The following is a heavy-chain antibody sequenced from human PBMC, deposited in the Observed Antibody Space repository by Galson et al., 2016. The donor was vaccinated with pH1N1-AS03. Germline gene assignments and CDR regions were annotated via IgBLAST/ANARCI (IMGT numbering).Heavy chain of an antibody. J-gene: IGHJ2*01. CDR1: GFSLSTSGVA. CDR3: AHRPSSWPYWYFDL. D-gene: IGHD6-13*01. Sequence: PALVKPPQTLTLTCTFSGFSLSTSGVAVGWIRQPPGKALECLALIHWDDDKHYSPSLKSRLTITKVTSKNQVVLTMTNMDPVDTATYYCAHRPSSWPYWYFDLWGRGTLVTVSS. CDR2: IHWDDDK. V-gene: IGHV2-5*02.